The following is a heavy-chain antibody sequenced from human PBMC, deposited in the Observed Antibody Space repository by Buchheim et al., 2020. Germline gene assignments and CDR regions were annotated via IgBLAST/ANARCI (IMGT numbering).Heavy chain of an antibody. D-gene: IGHD6-13*01. CDR1: GLVFSQYW. Sequence: VHLVESGGGLVQPGGSLRLSCAASGLVFSQYWMHWVRQAPGKGLVWVSRISSDGSTTTYADSVKGRFTISSDNAKNMLYLQMNSLRAEDTAVYYCARSVASPEVFLWGQGTL. CDR2: ISSDGSTT. J-gene: IGHJ4*02. CDR3: ARSVASPEVFL. V-gene: IGHV3-74*01.